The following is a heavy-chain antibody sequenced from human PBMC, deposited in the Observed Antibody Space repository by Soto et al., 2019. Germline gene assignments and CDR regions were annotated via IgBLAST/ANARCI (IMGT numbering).Heavy chain of an antibody. Sequence: SAGILRRCCNYVGRLRHPQEKGLEWIGSIYYSGSTYYHPSLKSRVTISVETSKNQFSLTLTSVTAADTAVYFCARHFMRDWLVFTPPASFDSWAQGILGTV. CDR3: ARHFMRDWLVFTPPASFDS. V-gene: IGHV4-39*01. CDR2: IYYSGST. CDR1: AGILRRCCNY. D-gene: IGHD6-19*01. J-gene: IGHJ4*02.